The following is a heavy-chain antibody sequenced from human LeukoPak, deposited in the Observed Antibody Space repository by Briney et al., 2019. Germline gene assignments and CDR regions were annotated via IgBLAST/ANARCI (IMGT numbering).Heavy chain of an antibody. CDR3: AKSMVRGVIMAYYFDY. V-gene: IGHV3-23*01. J-gene: IGHJ4*02. D-gene: IGHD3-10*01. CDR1: GFTFSSYA. CDR2: ISGSGGST. Sequence: GGSLRPSCAASGFTFSSYAMSWVRQAPGKGLEWVSAISGSGGSTYYADSVKGRFTISRDNSKNTLYLQMNSLRAEDTAVYYCAKSMVRGVIMAYYFDYWGQGTLVTVSS.